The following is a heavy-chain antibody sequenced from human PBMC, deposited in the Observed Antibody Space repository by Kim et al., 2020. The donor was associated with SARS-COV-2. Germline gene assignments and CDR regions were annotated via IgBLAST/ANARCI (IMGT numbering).Heavy chain of an antibody. Sequence: SETLSLTCAVYGGSFSGYYWSWIRQPPGKGLEWIGEINHSGSTNYNPPLKSRFTIPVATSKNQFSLKLSSWTAPDTACYYVARAPHGEYYIGSGSWHYY. CDR3: ARAPHGEYYIGSGSWHYY. J-gene: IGHJ6*01. V-gene: IGHV4-34*01. CDR1: GGSFSGYY. CDR2: INHSGST. D-gene: IGHD3-10*01.